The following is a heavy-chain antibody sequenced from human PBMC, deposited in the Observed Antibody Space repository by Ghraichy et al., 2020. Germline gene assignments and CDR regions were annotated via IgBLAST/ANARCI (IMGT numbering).Heavy chain of an antibody. V-gene: IGHV1-8*01. D-gene: IGHD3-22*01. J-gene: IGHJ5*02. CDR2: MNPNSGNT. CDR3: ARVGVDMIVVENWFDP. CDR1: GYTFTSYD. Sequence: ASVKVSCKASGYTFTSYDINWVRQATGHGLEWMGWMNPNSGNTGYAQKFQGRVTMTRNTSISTAYMELSSLRSEDTAVYYCARVGVDMIVVENWFDPWGQGTLVTVSS.